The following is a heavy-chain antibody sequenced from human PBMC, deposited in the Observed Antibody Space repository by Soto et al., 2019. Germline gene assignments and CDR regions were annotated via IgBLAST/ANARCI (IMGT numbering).Heavy chain of an antibody. J-gene: IGHJ4*02. CDR1: GGSISSSSYH. V-gene: IGHV4-39*02. CDR2: IYYSGRT. D-gene: IGHD6-13*01. CDR3: AREDYSTSWSDY. Sequence: QLQLQESGPGLVKPSETLSLTCTVSGGSISSSSYHWGWIRQPPGKGLEWIGTIYYSGRTYYNPSLKSRVTISVDTSKNQFSLKLSSVTAADTAVYYCAREDYSTSWSDYWGQGTLVTVSS.